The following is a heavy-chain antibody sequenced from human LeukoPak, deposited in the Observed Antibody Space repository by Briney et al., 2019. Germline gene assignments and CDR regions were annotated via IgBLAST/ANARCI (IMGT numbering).Heavy chain of an antibody. V-gene: IGHV4-34*01. CDR2: INHSGST. CDR1: GGSFSGYY. Sequence: SETLSLTCAVYGGSFSGYYWSWIRQPPGKGLEWIGEINHSGSTNYNPSLKSRVTISVDTSKNQFSLKLSSVTAADTAVYYCARVASGYCSSTSCYSVGLRSAGRRDWFDPWGQGTLVTVSS. CDR3: ARVASGYCSSTSCYSVGLRSAGRRDWFDP. D-gene: IGHD2-2*01. J-gene: IGHJ5*02.